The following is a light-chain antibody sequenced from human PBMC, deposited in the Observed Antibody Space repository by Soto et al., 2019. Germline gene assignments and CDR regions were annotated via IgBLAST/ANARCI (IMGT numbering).Light chain of an antibody. CDR2: WAS. CDR3: QQYYSTPIT. CDR1: QSVLYSSNNKNY. V-gene: IGKV4-1*01. Sequence: DIVMTQSPDSLAVSLGERATINCKSSQSVLYSSNNKNYLAWYQQKPGQPPKLLIYWASTRESGVPDRFSGSGSGTDVTTALSSLQAEDVAVYYCQQYYSTPITFGGGTKVEIK. J-gene: IGKJ4*01.